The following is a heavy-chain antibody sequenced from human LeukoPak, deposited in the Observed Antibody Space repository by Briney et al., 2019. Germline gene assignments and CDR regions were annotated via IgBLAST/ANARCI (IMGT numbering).Heavy chain of an antibody. CDR1: GFTFSSFG. J-gene: IGHJ5*02. D-gene: IGHD1-14*01. Sequence: GGSLRLSCAASGFTFSSFGMHWVRQAPGKGLELVAFIRYDGSNKYYADSVKGRFTISRDNSKNTLYLQMNSLRAEDTAVYYCVAITQAWGQGTLVTVSS. V-gene: IGHV3-30*02. CDR2: IRYDGSNK. CDR3: VAITQA.